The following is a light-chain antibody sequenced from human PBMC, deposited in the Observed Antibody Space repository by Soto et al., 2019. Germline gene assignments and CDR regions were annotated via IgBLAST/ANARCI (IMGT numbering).Light chain of an antibody. V-gene: IGKV1-5*03. CDR3: QQYNSYPLT. Sequence: DIQMTQSPSTLSGSVGDRVTITCRASQTISSWLAWYQQKPGKAPKLLIDKASTLKSGVPSRFSGSGSGTEFTLTISSLQPDDFATYYCQQYNSYPLTFGGGTKVEIK. J-gene: IGKJ4*01. CDR2: KAS. CDR1: QTISSW.